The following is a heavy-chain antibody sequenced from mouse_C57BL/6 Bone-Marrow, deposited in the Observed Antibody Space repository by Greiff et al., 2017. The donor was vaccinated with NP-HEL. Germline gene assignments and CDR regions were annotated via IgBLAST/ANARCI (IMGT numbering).Heavy chain of an antibody. CDR2: IYPGNSDT. CDR3: TRERITIWYFDV. V-gene: IGHV1-5*01. Sequence: EVKLMESGTVLARPGASVKMSCKTSGYTFTSYWMHWVKQRPGQGLEWIGAIYPGNSDTSYNQKFKGKAKLTAVTSASTAYMELSSLTNEDSAVYYCTRERITIWYFDVWGTGTTVTVSS. CDR1: GYTFTSYW. J-gene: IGHJ1*03. D-gene: IGHD2-4*01.